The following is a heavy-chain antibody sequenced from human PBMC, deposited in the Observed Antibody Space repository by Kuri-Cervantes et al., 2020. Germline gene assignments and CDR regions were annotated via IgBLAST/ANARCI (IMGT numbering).Heavy chain of an antibody. V-gene: IGHV4-30-4*08. CDR3: ARVRGPQYSSGWYRGYYYYYMDV. D-gene: IGHD6-19*01. J-gene: IGHJ6*03. CDR1: GGSISSGDYY. CDR2: IYYSGST. Sequence: SETLSLTCTVSGGSISSGDYYWSWIRQPPGKGLEWIGYIYYSGSTYYNPSLKSRVTISVDTSKNQFSLKLSSVTAADTAVYYCARVRGPQYSSGWYRGYYYYYMDVWGKGTTVTVSS.